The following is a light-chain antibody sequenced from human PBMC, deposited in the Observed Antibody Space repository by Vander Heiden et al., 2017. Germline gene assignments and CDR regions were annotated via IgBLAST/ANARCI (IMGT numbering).Light chain of an antibody. J-gene: IGLJ2*01. CDR3: ASYTTTSTVL. Sequence: QSALTQPPSVSGSPGQSVTISCTGSSSDVGGYNRVSWYQQPPGTAPKLMIYDVTIRPSGVPDRFSGSKSDNTASLTISGLQAEDEAGYYCASYTTTSTVLFGGGTKLTVL. CDR2: DVT. V-gene: IGLV2-18*02. CDR1: SSDVGGYNR.